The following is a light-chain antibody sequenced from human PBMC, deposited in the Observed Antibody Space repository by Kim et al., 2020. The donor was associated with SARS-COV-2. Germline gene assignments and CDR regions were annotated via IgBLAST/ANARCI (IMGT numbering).Light chain of an antibody. CDR3: YSAADNNQV. Sequence: SVYTGQTARITCSGDVLAKKYARWFQQKPGQAPVLVIYKDSERPSGIPERFSGSSSGTTVTLTISGAQVEDEADYYCYSAADNNQVFGGGTQLTVL. CDR2: KDS. J-gene: IGLJ3*02. V-gene: IGLV3-27*01. CDR1: VLAKKY.